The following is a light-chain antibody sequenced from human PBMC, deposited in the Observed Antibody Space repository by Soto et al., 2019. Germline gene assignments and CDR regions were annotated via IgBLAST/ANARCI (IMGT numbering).Light chain of an antibody. CDR2: LVS. Sequence: EIVLTQSPLSLPVTPGEPASISCRSSQSLLHSSGFNYVDWYLQKPGQSPQLLIYLVSSRASGVPERFSGSGSGTDFTLKISRVEAEDVGHYYCMQALQTPLTFGQGTRLEIK. CDR1: QSLLHSSGFNY. J-gene: IGKJ5*01. CDR3: MQALQTPLT. V-gene: IGKV2-28*01.